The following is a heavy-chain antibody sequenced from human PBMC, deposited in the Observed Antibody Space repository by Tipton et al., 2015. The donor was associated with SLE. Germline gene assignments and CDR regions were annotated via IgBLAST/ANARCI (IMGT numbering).Heavy chain of an antibody. D-gene: IGHD3/OR15-3a*01. V-gene: IGHV3-15*01. CDR1: GLTFSNAW. CDR2: IKSKTDGETT. CDR3: SREADWLKQRTFYFDF. J-gene: IGHJ4*02. Sequence: SLRLSCAASGLTFSNAWMSWVRQAPGKGLEWVGRIKSKTDGETTDYAAPVKGRFTISRDDSKNTLYLQMSSLKTEDTAVHYCSREADWLKQRTFYFDFWGQGTLVTVSS.